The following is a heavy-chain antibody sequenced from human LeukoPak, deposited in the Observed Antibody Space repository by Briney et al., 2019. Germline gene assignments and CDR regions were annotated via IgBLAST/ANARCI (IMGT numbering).Heavy chain of an antibody. J-gene: IGHJ6*03. CDR3: ARDPYPVADHYYYYMDV. Sequence: PGGSLRLSCAASGFTFSSYSMNWARQAPGKGLEWVSSISSSSSYIYYADSVKGRFTISRDNAKNSLYLQMNSLRAEDTAVYYCARDPYPVADHYYYYMDVWGKGTTVTISS. V-gene: IGHV3-21*04. CDR1: GFTFSSYS. D-gene: IGHD6-19*01. CDR2: ISSSSSYI.